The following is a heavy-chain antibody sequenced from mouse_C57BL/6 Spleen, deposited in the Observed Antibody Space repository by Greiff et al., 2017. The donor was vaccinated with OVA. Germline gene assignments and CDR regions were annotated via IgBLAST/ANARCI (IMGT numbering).Heavy chain of an antibody. CDR2: IYPGSGST. V-gene: IGHV1-55*01. J-gene: IGHJ3*01. D-gene: IGHD2-4*01. CDR1: GYTFTSYW. Sequence: QVQLQQPGAELVKPGASVKMSCKASGYTFTSYWITWVKQRPGQGLEWIGDIYPGSGSTNYNEKFKSKATLTVDTSSSTAYMQLSSLTSEDSAVYYCARYYDYSTPFAYWGQGTLVTVSA. CDR3: ARYYDYSTPFAY.